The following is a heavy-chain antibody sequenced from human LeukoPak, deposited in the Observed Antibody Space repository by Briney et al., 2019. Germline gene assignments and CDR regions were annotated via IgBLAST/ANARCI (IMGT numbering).Heavy chain of an antibody. Sequence: GGSLRLSCAASGFTFSSYSMNWVRQAPGKGLEWVSSISSSSSYIYYADSVKGRLTISRDNAKNSLYLQMNSLRAEGTAVYYCAREGRDGYNYNYWGQGTLVTVSS. J-gene: IGHJ4*02. V-gene: IGHV3-21*01. CDR2: ISSSSSYI. CDR1: GFTFSSYS. CDR3: AREGRDGYNYNY. D-gene: IGHD5-24*01.